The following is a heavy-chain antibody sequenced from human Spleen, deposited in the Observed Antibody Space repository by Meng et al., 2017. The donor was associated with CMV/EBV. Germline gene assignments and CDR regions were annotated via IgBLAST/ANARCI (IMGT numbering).Heavy chain of an antibody. CDR2: TRYDGSNK. Sequence: GESLKISCAASGFTFSTHGMHWVRQAPGKGLEWVAFTRYDGSNKYYGDSVKGRFTISRDNSKNTLYLQMNSLRAEDTAVYYCAREVIAARRGAIDYWGQGTLVTVSS. CDR1: GFTFSTHG. J-gene: IGHJ4*02. D-gene: IGHD6-6*01. V-gene: IGHV3-30*02. CDR3: AREVIAARRGAIDY.